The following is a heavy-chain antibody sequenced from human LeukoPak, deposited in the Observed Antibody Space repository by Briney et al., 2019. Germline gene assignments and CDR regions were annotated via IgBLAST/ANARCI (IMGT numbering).Heavy chain of an antibody. J-gene: IGHJ5*02. V-gene: IGHV1-46*01. Sequence: ASVKVACKASGYTFTSNYIHWVRQAPGQGLEWMGMIYPRDGSTSYAQKFQGRVTVTRDTSTSTAYMELRSLRSDDTAVYYCARPVVGATTSWFDPWGQGTLVTVSS. CDR2: IYPRDGST. CDR3: ARPVVGATTSWFDP. D-gene: IGHD1-26*01. CDR1: GYTFTSNY.